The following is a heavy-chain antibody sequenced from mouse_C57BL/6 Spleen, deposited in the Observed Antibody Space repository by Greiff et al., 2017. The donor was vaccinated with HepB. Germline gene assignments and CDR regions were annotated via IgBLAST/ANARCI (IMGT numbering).Heavy chain of an antibody. CDR1: GFTFSSYG. CDR2: ISSGGSYT. D-gene: IGHD1-1*01. V-gene: IGHV5-6*01. J-gene: IGHJ2*01. CDR3: ASYYYGSSGDYFDY. Sequence: EVQGVESGGDLVKPGGSLKLSCAASGFTFSSYGMSWVRQTPDKRLEWVATISSGGSYTYYPDSVKGRFTISRDNAKNTLYLQMSSLKSEDTAMYYCASYYYGSSGDYFDYWGQGTTLTVSS.